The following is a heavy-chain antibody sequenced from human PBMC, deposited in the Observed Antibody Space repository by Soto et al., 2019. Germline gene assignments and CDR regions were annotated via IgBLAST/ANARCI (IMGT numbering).Heavy chain of an antibody. D-gene: IGHD2-2*01. CDR3: AREVGYCSSTSCYNWFDP. Sequence: QVQLVQSGAEVKKPGSSVKVSCKASGGTFSSYAISWVRQAPGQGLEWMGGIIPIFGTANYAQKFQGRVTITADKSTSTVYMELSSLRSEDTAVYYCAREVGYCSSTSCYNWFDPWGQGTLVTVSS. V-gene: IGHV1-69*06. CDR1: GGTFSSYA. CDR2: IIPIFGTA. J-gene: IGHJ5*02.